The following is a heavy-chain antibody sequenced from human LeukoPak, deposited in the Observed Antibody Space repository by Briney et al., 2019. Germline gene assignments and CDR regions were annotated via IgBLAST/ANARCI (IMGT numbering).Heavy chain of an antibody. V-gene: IGHV3-66*01. CDR1: EFSVGSNY. CDR3: AHGSMYQLDY. CDR2: IYSGGST. D-gene: IGHD2-2*01. J-gene: IGHJ4*02. Sequence: GGSLRLSCAASEFSVGSNYMTWVRQAPGKGLEWVSLIYSGGSTYYADSVKGRFTISRDNSKNTMYLQMNSLRAEDTAVYHCAHGSMYQLDYWGQGTLVTVSS.